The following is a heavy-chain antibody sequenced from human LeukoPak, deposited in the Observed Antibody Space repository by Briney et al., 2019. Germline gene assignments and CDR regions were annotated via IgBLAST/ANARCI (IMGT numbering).Heavy chain of an antibody. CDR2: ISVYNGNT. Sequence: ASVKVSCKASGYTFTSFGISWLRQAPAQGLDWMGWISVYNGNTNYAQKLQGRVTMTTDTSTSTAYMELRSLRSDDTAVYYCARDYYYSEYASFDYWGQGTLVTVSS. V-gene: IGHV1-18*01. CDR3: ARDYYYSEYASFDY. J-gene: IGHJ4*02. D-gene: IGHD1-26*01. CDR1: GYTFTSFG.